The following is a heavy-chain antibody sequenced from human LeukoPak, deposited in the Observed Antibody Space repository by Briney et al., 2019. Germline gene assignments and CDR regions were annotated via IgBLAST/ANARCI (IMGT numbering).Heavy chain of an antibody. CDR2: IYSGGST. J-gene: IGHJ4*02. CDR3: VRDLPCTGGSCYSTPDDY. D-gene: IGHD2-15*01. Sequence: GGSLRLSCAASGFTVSSNYMSWVRQAPGKGLEWVSVIYSGGSTYYADSVKGRFTISRDNAENSLYLQMNSLSAEDTAVYYCVRDLPCTGGSCYSTPDDYWGQGTLVTVSS. V-gene: IGHV3-66*01. CDR1: GFTVSSNY.